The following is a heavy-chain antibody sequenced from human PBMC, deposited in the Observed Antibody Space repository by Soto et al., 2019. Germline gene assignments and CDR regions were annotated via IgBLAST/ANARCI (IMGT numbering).Heavy chain of an antibody. CDR1: GGTFSSYA. CDR2: IIPIFGTA. D-gene: IGHD6-13*01. J-gene: IGHJ6*02. Sequence: ASVKVSCKASGGTFSSYAISWVRQAPGQGLEWMGGIIPIFGTANYAQKFQGRVTITADESTSTAYMELSSLRSEDTAVYYCARPALKGMIAVAGYYYYGMDVWGQGTTVTVSS. V-gene: IGHV1-69*13. CDR3: ARPALKGMIAVAGYYYYGMDV.